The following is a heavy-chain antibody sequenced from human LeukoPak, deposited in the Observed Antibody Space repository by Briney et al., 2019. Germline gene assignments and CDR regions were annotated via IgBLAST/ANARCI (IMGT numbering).Heavy chain of an antibody. CDR3: ARAYCGGDCYSNWFDP. CDR2: IYYSGST. Sequence: SETLSLTCTVSGGSISSSSYYWGWIRQPPGKGLEWIGSIYYSGSTYYNPSLKSRVTISVDTSKNQFSLKLSSVTAADTAVYYCARAYCGGDCYSNWFDPWGQGTLVTVSS. V-gene: IGHV4-39*07. CDR1: GGSISSSSYY. J-gene: IGHJ5*02. D-gene: IGHD2-21*01.